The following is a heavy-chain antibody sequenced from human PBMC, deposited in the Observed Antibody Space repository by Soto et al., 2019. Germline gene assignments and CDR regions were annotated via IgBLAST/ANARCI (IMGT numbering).Heavy chain of an antibody. V-gene: IGHV4-34*01. J-gene: IGHJ5*02. CDR3: ARGRRGSSSWKNNWFDP. Sequence: QVQLQQWGAGLLKPSETLSLTCAVYGGSFSGYYWSWIRQPPGKGLEWIGEINHSGSTNYNPSLKGRVTISVDTSKNQCSLKLSSVTAADTAVYYCARGRRGSSSWKNNWFDPWGQGTLVTVSS. D-gene: IGHD6-13*01. CDR1: GGSFSGYY. CDR2: INHSGST.